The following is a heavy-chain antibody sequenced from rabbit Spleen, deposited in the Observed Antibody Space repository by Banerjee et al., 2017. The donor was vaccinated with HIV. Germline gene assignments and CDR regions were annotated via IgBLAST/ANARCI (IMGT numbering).Heavy chain of an antibody. CDR3: VRGASSSGYYSL. J-gene: IGHJ4*01. V-gene: IGHV1S7*01. Sequence: QLVESGGGLVQPGGSLKLSCKASGFDFGTYYMSWVRQAPGKGLEWIGYIDPVFGIAVYASWVNGRFTISSHNAQNTLYLQLNSLTVADTATYFCVRGASSSGYYSLWGPGTLVTVS. D-gene: IGHD1-1*01. CDR2: IDPVFGIA. CDR1: GFDFGTYY.